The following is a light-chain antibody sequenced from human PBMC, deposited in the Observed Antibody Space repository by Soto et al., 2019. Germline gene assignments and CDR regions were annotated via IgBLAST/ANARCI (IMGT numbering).Light chain of an antibody. J-gene: IGKJ2*02. Sequence: EVVLTQSPATLSLSPGERATLSCRASQSVRNFLAWYQQKPCQAPRLLIYEASNRAAGVPARFSGSGSGTDFTLTISSLEPDGVGVYYCQQRTNWPRGTFGQGTNLEI. CDR3: QQRTNWPRGT. CDR2: EAS. V-gene: IGKV3-11*01. CDR1: QSVRNF.